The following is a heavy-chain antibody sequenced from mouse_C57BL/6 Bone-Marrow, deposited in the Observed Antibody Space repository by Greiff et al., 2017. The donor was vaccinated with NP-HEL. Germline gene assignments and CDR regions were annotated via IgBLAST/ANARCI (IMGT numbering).Heavy chain of an antibody. Sequence: QVQLQQPGADLVKPGASVKLSCKASGYTFTSYWMHWVKQRPGRGLEWIGRIDPSSGGTKFNEKFKTKATLTVDKPSSTASMQLSSLTSEDSAVYYCARYCDSSRGWYFDVGGTGTTVTVSS. V-gene: IGHV1-72*01. J-gene: IGHJ1*03. D-gene: IGHD1-1*01. CDR1: GYTFTSYW. CDR3: ARYCDSSRGWYFDV. CDR2: IDPSSGGT.